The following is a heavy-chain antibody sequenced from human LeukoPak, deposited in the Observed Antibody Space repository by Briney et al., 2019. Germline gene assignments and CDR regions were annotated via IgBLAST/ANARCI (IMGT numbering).Heavy chain of an antibody. D-gene: IGHD3-10*01. J-gene: IGHJ3*02. CDR1: GFTFSSYG. CDR3: ARVLHYGSGSYYNGFDI. V-gene: IGHV3-33*01. CDR2: IWYDGSNK. Sequence: GGSLRLSCAASGFTFSSYGMHWVRQAPGKGLEWVAVIWYDGSNKYQADSVKGRFSISRDNSKNTLYLQMNSLRAEDTAVYYCARVLHYGSGSYYNGFDIWGQGTMVTVSS.